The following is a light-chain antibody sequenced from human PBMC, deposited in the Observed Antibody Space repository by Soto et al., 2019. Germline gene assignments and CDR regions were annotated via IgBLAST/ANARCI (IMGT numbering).Light chain of an antibody. J-gene: IGKJ5*01. CDR1: QGIGDT. CDR3: QQRHMWPIT. V-gene: IGKV3D-11*01. CDR2: DAY. Sequence: EVVMRQSPATLSVSPGEGATLSCRASQGIGDTLAWYQHKPGQAPRLLIYDAYNRATGIPPRFSGSGSGTDFTLTISSLEPEDSAVYYCQQRHMWPITFGQGTRLEN.